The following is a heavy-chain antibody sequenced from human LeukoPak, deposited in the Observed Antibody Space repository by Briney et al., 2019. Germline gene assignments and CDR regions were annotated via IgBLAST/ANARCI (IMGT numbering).Heavy chain of an antibody. CDR3: VEDAITMVRGVIFDAFDI. CDR2: ISSNGGST. CDR1: GFTFSSYA. J-gene: IGHJ3*02. Sequence: GGSLRLSCSASGFTFSSYAMHWVRQAPGKGLEYVSAISSNGGSTYYADSVKGRFTISRDNSKNTLYLQMSSLRAEDTAVYYCVEDAITMVRGVIFDAFDIWGQGTRVTVSS. D-gene: IGHD3-10*01. V-gene: IGHV3-64D*06.